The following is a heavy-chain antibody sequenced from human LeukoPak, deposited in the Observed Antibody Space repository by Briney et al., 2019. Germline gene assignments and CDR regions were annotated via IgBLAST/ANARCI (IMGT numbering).Heavy chain of an antibody. CDR1: GGSINSGGYY. J-gene: IGHJ4*02. CDR3: ARELEMGTYYFDY. Sequence: PSETLSLTCTVSGGSINSGGYYWSWIRQHPGKGLEWIGYIYYNGATYYKPSLQSRVTISLDTSKNQFSLRLSSATAADTAVYYCARELEMGTYYFDYWGQGTLVTVSS. D-gene: IGHD5-24*01. V-gene: IGHV4-31*03. CDR2: IYYNGAT.